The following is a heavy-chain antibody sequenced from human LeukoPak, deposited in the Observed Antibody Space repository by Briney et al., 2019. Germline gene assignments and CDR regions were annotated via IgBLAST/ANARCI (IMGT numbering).Heavy chain of an antibody. D-gene: IGHD3-9*01. V-gene: IGHV4-38-2*02. Sequence: SETLSLTCAVSGYSISSGYYWGWIRPPPGKGLEWIGSIYHSGSTYYNPSLKSRVTISVDTSKNQFSLKLSSVTAADTAVYYCARDGAYYDILTGYRPLDYWGQGTLVTVSS. CDR2: IYHSGST. J-gene: IGHJ4*02. CDR1: GYSISSGYY. CDR3: ARDGAYYDILTGYRPLDY.